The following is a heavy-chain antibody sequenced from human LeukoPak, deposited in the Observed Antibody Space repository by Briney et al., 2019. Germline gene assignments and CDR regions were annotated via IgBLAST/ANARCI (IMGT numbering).Heavy chain of an antibody. D-gene: IGHD1-26*01. CDR1: GFTFSRYS. J-gene: IGHJ4*02. Sequence: GXSLRLSCAASGFTFSRYSMNWVRQAPGKGLEWVSCISSSSSDIYYADSVKGRFTISRDNAKNSLYLQMNSLRAEDTAVYYCARDDGLRGSYPDYWGQGTLVTVSS. CDR3: ARDDGLRGSYPDY. CDR2: ISSSSSDI. V-gene: IGHV3-21*01.